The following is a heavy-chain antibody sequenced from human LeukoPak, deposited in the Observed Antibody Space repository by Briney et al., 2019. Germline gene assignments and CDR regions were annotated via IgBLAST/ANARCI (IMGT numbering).Heavy chain of an antibody. V-gene: IGHV3-20*04. CDR2: INWNGGST. D-gene: IGHD1-26*01. CDR1: GFTFDDYG. CDR3: ARNQGYSGSYIGLIDY. J-gene: IGHJ4*02. Sequence: GGSLRLSCAASGFTFDDYGMSWVRQAPGKGLEWVSGINWNGGSTGYADSVKGRFTISRDNAKNSLYLQMNSLRAEDTAVYYCARNQGYSGSYIGLIDYWGQGTLVTVSS.